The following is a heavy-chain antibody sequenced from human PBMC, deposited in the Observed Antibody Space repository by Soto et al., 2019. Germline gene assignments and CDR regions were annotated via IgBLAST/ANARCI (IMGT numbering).Heavy chain of an antibody. CDR2: IYYSGST. Sequence: SETLSLTCTVSGGSISSYYWSWIRQPPGKGLEWIGYIYYSGSTNYNPSLKSRVTISVDTSKNQFSLKLSSVTAADTAVYYCARDSGTGDLSNDAFDIWGQGTMVTVSS. CDR1: GGSISSYY. D-gene: IGHD7-27*01. J-gene: IGHJ3*02. CDR3: ARDSGTGDLSNDAFDI. V-gene: IGHV4-59*01.